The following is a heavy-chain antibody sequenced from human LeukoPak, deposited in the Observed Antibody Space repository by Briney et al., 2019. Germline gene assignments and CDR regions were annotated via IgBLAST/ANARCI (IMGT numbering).Heavy chain of an antibody. Sequence: GASVKVSCKASGYTFTSYYMHWVRQAPGQGLEWMGWISAYNGNTNYAQKLQGRVTMTTDTSTSTAYMELRSLRSDDTAVYYCARESGYDSSGYPDYWGQGTLVTVSS. CDR2: ISAYNGNT. CDR1: GYTFTSYY. CDR3: ARESGYDSSGYPDY. J-gene: IGHJ4*02. D-gene: IGHD3-22*01. V-gene: IGHV1-18*04.